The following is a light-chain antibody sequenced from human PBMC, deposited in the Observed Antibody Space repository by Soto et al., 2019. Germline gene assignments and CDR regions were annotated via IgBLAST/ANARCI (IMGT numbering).Light chain of an antibody. CDR1: QSVLYSSNNKNY. J-gene: IGKJ1*01. CDR3: QQYYSTPWT. Sequence: DIVMTHSPDSLAVSLGERATINCKSSQSVLYSSNNKNYLAWYQQKPGQPPKLLIYWASTRESGVPDRFSGSGSGTDFTLTISSLQAEDVAVYYCQQYYSTPWTVGQGTKVEIK. CDR2: WAS. V-gene: IGKV4-1*01.